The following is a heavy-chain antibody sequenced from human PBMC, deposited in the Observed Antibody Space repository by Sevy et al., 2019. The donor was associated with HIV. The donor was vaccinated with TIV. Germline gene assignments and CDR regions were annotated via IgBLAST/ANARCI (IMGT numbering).Heavy chain of an antibody. CDR2: ISYDGSNK. Sequence: GGSLRLSCAASGFTFSSYAMHWVRQAPGKGLEWVAVISYDGSNKYYADSVKGRFTISRDNSKNTLYLQMNSLRAEDTAVYYCARDRKVRGVMGYFAYWGQGTLVTVSS. D-gene: IGHD3-10*01. CDR3: ARDRKVRGVMGYFAY. J-gene: IGHJ4*02. V-gene: IGHV3-30-3*01. CDR1: GFTFSSYA.